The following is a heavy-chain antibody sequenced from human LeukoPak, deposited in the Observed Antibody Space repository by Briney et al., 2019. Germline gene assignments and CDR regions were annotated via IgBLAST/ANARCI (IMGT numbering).Heavy chain of an antibody. J-gene: IGHJ4*02. D-gene: IGHD2-2*01. CDR3: AKSPLIVVVPAAFYY. CDR1: GFTFNYFA. CDR2: IRYDGSNK. Sequence: PGGSLRLSCAGSGFTFNYFAIHWVRQAPGKGLEWVAFIRYDGSNKYYADSVKGRFTISRDNSKNTLYLQMNSLRAEDTAVYYCAKSPLIVVVPAAFYYWGQGTLVTVSS. V-gene: IGHV3-30*02.